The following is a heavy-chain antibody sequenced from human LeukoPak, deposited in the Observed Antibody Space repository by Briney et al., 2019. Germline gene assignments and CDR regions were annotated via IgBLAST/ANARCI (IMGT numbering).Heavy chain of an antibody. V-gene: IGHV4-59*01. CDR1: GGSISSYY. D-gene: IGHD1-26*01. CDR2: IYYSGST. J-gene: IGHJ5*02. CDR3: AREGGSIVGATMGIDP. Sequence: SETLSLTCTVSGGSISSYYWSWIRQPPGKGLEWIGYIYYSGSTNYNPSLKSRRTISVDTSKNQFSLKLSSVTAADTAVYYCAREGGSIVGATMGIDPWGQGTLVTVSS.